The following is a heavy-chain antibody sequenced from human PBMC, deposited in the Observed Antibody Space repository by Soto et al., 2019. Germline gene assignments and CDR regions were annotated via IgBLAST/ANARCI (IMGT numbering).Heavy chain of an antibody. CDR1: GGSISSGGYY. V-gene: IGHV4-31*03. D-gene: IGHD1-26*01. J-gene: IGHJ5*02. CDR2: IYYSGSP. CDR3: ARGLGWEVRGNWFDP. Sequence: QVQLQEAGPGLVKPSQTLSLTCTVSGGSISSGGYYWSWIRHHPGKGLEWIGYIYYSGSPYYNPSLKSRVTISVDTSKNQFSLKLCSVTAADTAVYYCARGLGWEVRGNWFDPWGQGTLVTVSS.